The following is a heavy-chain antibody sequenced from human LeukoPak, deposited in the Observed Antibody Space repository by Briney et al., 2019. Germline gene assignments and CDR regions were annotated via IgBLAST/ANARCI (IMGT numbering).Heavy chain of an antibody. J-gene: IGHJ4*02. CDR3: ARYRSGEKNYYGSGDEKYFDY. CDR2: INHSGST. CDR1: GGSFSGYY. D-gene: IGHD3-10*01. Sequence: SETPSLTCAVYGGSFSGYYWSWIRQPPGKGLEWIGEINHSGSTNYNPSLKSRAAISVDTSKNQFSLKLSSVTAADTAVYYCARYRSGEKNYYGSGDEKYFDYWGQGTLVTVSS. V-gene: IGHV4-34*01.